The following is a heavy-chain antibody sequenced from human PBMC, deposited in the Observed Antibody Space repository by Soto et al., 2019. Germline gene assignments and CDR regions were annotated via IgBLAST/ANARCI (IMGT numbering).Heavy chain of an antibody. Sequence: SETLSLTCTVSGGSISSYYWSWIRQPPGKGLEWIGYIDYSGSTNYNPSLKSRVTISVDTSKNQFSLKLSSVTAADTAVYYCARAWGGNVFDYWGQGTLVTVSS. CDR1: GGSISSYY. V-gene: IGHV4-59*08. CDR3: ARAWGGNVFDY. CDR2: IDYSGST. D-gene: IGHD3-16*01. J-gene: IGHJ4*02.